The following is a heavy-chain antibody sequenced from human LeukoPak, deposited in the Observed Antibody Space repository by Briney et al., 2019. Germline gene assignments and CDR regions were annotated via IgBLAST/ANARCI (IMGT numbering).Heavy chain of an antibody. D-gene: IGHD4-23*01. J-gene: IGHJ5*02. CDR1: GFTFSSYW. CDR3: ARDMGPYGGNPGGS. V-gene: IGHV3-74*01. CDR2: INTDGSST. Sequence: GGSLRLSCAASGFTFSSYWMHWVRQAPGKGLVWVSRINTDGSSTSYADSVKGRFTIPRDNAKNTLYLQMNSLSAEDTAVYYCARDMGPYGGNPGGSWGQGTLVTVSS.